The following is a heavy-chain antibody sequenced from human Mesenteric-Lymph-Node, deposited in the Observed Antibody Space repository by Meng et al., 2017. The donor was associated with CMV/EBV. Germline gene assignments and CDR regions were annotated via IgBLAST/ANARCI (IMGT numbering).Heavy chain of an antibody. CDR1: GFTFSNAW. CDR3: ARVSSFVGSGWYGHAKYYYYGMDV. CDR2: IKSKTDGGTT. Sequence: GESLKISCAASGFTFSNAWMSWVRQAPGKGLEWVGRIKSKTDGGTTDYAAPVKGRFTISRDNAKNSLYLQMTSLRAEDTAVYYCARVSSFVGSGWYGHAKYYYYGMDVWGQGTTVTVSS. J-gene: IGHJ6*02. V-gene: IGHV3-15*01. D-gene: IGHD6-19*01.